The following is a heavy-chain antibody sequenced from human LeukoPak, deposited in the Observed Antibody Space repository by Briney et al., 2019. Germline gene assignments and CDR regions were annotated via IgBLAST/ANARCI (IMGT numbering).Heavy chain of an antibody. Sequence: PSETLSLTCTVSGGSISSGGYYWSWIRQHPGKGLEWIGYIYYSGSTYYNPSLKSRVTIPVDTSKNQFSLKLSSVTAADTAVYYCARRRSTVTSGFDYWGQGTLVTVSS. J-gene: IGHJ4*02. CDR1: GGSISSGGYY. D-gene: IGHD4-17*01. CDR2: IYYSGST. CDR3: ARRRSTVTSGFDY. V-gene: IGHV4-31*03.